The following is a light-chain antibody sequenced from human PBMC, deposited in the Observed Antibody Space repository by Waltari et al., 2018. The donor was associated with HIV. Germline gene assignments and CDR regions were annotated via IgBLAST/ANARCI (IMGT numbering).Light chain of an antibody. Sequence: QSALTQPASVSGSPGQSITISCTGTTSDVGGYNYVSCYQQHPGKAPKLMIYDVSKRPSGVSNRFSGSKSGNTASLTISGLQAEDESDYYCCSYAGSSTFAVFGGGTKLTVL. CDR1: TSDVGGYNY. CDR3: CSYAGSSTFAV. V-gene: IGLV2-23*02. J-gene: IGLJ2*01. CDR2: DVS.